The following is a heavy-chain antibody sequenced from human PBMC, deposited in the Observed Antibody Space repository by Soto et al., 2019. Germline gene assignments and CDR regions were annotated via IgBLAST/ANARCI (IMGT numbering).Heavy chain of an antibody. CDR2: IIPIFGTA. CDR3: ARERRIYYDSSGYPYYFDY. CDR1: GGTFSSYA. J-gene: IGHJ4*02. D-gene: IGHD3-22*01. V-gene: IGHV1-69*13. Sequence: SVKVSCKASGGTFSSYAISWVRQAPGQGLEWMGGIIPIFGTANYAQKFQGRVTITADESTSTAYMEPSSLRSEDTAVYYCARERRIYYDSSGYPYYFDYWGQGTLVTVSS.